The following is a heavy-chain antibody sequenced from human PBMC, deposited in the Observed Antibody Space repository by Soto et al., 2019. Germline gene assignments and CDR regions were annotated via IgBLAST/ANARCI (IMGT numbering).Heavy chain of an antibody. Sequence: XVSLRLSCAASGFTFSSYEMNWVRQAPGKGLEWVSYISSSGSTIYYADSVKGRFTISRDNAKNSLYLQMNSLRAEDTAVYYCARVTGYCSSTSCYTDYYYGMDVWGQGTTVTVSS. CDR2: ISSSGSTI. CDR3: ARVTGYCSSTSCYTDYYYGMDV. D-gene: IGHD2-2*02. J-gene: IGHJ6*02. CDR1: GFTFSSYE. V-gene: IGHV3-48*03.